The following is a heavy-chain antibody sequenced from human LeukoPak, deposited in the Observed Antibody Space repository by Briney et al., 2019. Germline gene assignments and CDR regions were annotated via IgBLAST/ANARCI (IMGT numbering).Heavy chain of an antibody. CDR3: ARVVVGATDAFDI. CDR1: GYTFTSYG. V-gene: IGHV1-18*01. D-gene: IGHD1-26*01. J-gene: IGHJ3*02. Sequence: ASVKVSCKASGYTFTSYGISWVRQAPGQGLEWMGWISAYNGNTNYAQKFQGRVTMTRDTSISTAYMELSRLRAEDTGVYYCARVVVGATDAFDIWGQGTMVTVSS. CDR2: ISAYNGNT.